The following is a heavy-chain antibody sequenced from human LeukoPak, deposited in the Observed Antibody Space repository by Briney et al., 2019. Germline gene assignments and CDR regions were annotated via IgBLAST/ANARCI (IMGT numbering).Heavy chain of an antibody. CDR3: ARRDWYQPLQY. CDR1: GGSFSGYY. V-gene: IGHV4-34*01. CDR2: INHSGST. J-gene: IGHJ4*02. Sequence: SETLSLNCAVYGGSFSGYYWSWIRQPPGKGLEWIGEINHSGSTNYNPSLKSRVTISVDTSKNQFSLKLSSVTAADTAVYYCARRDWYQPLQYWGQGTLVTVSS. D-gene: IGHD2-2*01.